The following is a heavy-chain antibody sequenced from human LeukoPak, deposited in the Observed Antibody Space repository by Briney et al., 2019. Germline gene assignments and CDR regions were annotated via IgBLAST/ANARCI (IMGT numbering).Heavy chain of an antibody. CDR3: ARDYSYYDFWSGYLTNWFDP. CDR2: ISSSSSYI. CDR1: GFTFSSYS. Sequence: GGSLRLSCAASGFTFSSYSMNWVRQAPGKGLEWVSSISSSSSYIYYADPVKGRFTISRDNAKNSLYLQMNSLRAEDTAVYYCARDYSYYDFWSGYLTNWFDPWGQGTLVTVSS. V-gene: IGHV3-21*01. J-gene: IGHJ5*02. D-gene: IGHD3-3*01.